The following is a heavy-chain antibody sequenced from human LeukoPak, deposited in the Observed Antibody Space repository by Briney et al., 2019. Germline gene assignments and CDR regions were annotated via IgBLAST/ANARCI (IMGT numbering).Heavy chain of an antibody. CDR3: ARVGPSGDVYNSRRTFDY. CDR1: GGSVSSGSYY. CDR2: IYYSGST. J-gene: IGHJ4*02. Sequence: SETLSLTCTVSGGSVSSGSYYWSWIRQPPGKGLEWIGYIYYSGSTNYNPSLKSRVTISVDTSKNQFSLKLSSVTAADTAVYYCARVGPSGDVYNSRRTFDYWGQGTLVTVSS. D-gene: IGHD1-14*01. V-gene: IGHV4-61*01.